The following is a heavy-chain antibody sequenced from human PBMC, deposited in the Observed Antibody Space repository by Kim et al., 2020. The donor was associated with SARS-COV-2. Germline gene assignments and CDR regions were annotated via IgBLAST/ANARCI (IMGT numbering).Heavy chain of an antibody. CDR1: GSTFISYS. Sequence: ASVKVSCKASGSTFISYSINWVRQAPGQGLEWMGRISAYNGYTNYPQKLQGRVTMTTDTSTATAYMELRSLRSDDTAGYYCARIDAFDVWVQGTVVTVSS. V-gene: IGHV1-18*01. CDR2: ISAYNGYT. J-gene: IGHJ3*01. CDR3: ARIDAFDV.